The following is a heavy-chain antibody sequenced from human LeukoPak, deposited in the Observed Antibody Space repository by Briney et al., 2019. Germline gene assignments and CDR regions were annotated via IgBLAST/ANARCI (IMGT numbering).Heavy chain of an antibody. Sequence: GGSLRLSCAASGFTFSTYAMHWVRQAPGKGLEWVAVISYDGANKNHADSVKGRFTISRDNSKNTLYLQMNSLRAEDTAVYYCTRGPGYHDSSYLDYWGQGTLVAVSS. V-gene: IGHV3-30*04. CDR2: ISYDGANK. CDR1: GFTFSTYA. D-gene: IGHD3-22*01. J-gene: IGHJ4*02. CDR3: TRGPGYHDSSYLDY.